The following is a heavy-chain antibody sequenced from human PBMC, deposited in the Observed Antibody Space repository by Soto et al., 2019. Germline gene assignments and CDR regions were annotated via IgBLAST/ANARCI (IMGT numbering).Heavy chain of an antibody. CDR1: GDSIISSDFY. V-gene: IGHV4-39*01. Sequence: PSETLSLTCTVSGDSIISSDFYWGWARQPPGQGLECIGSIFYLGSSYYNPSLKSRVTMSVDTSKNEFSLRLRSVTAADTALYFCARHSLALRKNNWFDPWGQGIMVTVSS. CDR3: ARHSLALRKNNWFDP. CDR2: IFYLGSS. D-gene: IGHD3-3*02. J-gene: IGHJ5*02.